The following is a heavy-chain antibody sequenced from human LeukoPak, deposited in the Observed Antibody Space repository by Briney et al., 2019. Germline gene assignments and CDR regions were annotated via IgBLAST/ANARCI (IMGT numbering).Heavy chain of an antibody. D-gene: IGHD6-6*01. CDR1: GGYISSYY. Sequence: SETLSLTCTVSGGYISSYYWSWIRLPPGKGMEDIGHIYYSGFTNYNPSLKSRVTMSVDTSKNQFSLKLSSVTAADTAVYYRARYGSSSLRAGYYYYMDVWGKGTTVTVSS. V-gene: IGHV4-59*01. CDR3: ARYGSSSLRAGYYYYMDV. J-gene: IGHJ6*03. CDR2: IYYSGFT.